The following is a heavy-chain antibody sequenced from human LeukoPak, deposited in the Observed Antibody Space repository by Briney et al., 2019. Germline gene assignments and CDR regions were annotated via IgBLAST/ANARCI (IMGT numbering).Heavy chain of an antibody. Sequence: ASVKVSCKASGYTFTSYGISWVRQAPGQGLEWMGIINPSGGSTSYAQKFQGRVTMTRDTSTSTVYMELSSLRSEDTAVYYCARDPYLAYSSGWNYFDYWGQGTLVTVSS. J-gene: IGHJ4*02. V-gene: IGHV1-46*01. CDR3: ARDPYLAYSSGWNYFDY. D-gene: IGHD6-19*01. CDR2: INPSGGST. CDR1: GYTFTSYG.